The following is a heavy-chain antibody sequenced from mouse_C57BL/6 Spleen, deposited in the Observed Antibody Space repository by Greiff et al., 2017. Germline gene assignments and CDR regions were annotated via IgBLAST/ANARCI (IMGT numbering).Heavy chain of an antibody. CDR3: ARELLSYYYAMDY. V-gene: IGHV1-64*01. Sequence: QVQLQQPGAELVKPGASVKLSCKASGYTFTSYGMHWVKQRPGQGLEWIGMIHPNSGSTNYNEKFKSKATLTVDKSSSTAYMQLSSLTSEDSAVYYCARELLSYYYAMDYWGQGTSVTVSS. J-gene: IGHJ4*01. CDR1: GYTFTSYG. D-gene: IGHD2-12*01. CDR2: IHPNSGST.